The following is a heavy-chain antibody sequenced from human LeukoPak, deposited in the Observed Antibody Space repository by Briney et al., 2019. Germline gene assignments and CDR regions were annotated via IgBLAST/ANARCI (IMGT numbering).Heavy chain of an antibody. CDR2: ISSSSSYI. CDR1: GFTFSSYS. D-gene: IGHD3-22*01. J-gene: IGHJ4*02. Sequence: GGSLRLSCAASGFTFSSYSMNWVRQAPGKGLEWVSSISSSSSYIYYADSVKGRFTISRDNAKNSLYLQMNSLRAEDTAVYYCVSGYYAMYYFDYWGQGTLVTVSS. CDR3: VSGYYAMYYFDY. V-gene: IGHV3-21*01.